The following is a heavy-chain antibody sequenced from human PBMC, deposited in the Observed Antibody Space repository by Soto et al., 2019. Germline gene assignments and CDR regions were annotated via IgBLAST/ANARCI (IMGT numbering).Heavy chain of an antibody. CDR2: ISDNGDST. CDR3: AKVHGSGTYYNFPDY. D-gene: IGHD3-10*01. V-gene: IGHV3-23*01. Sequence: VRLSCAASGFTFSTYAMSWVRQAPGKGLEWVSTISDNGDSTYYAASVKGRFTISRDNSKNTVYLLMNSLSAEDTAPYYCAKVHGSGTYYNFPDYWGQGTLVTVSS. CDR1: GFTFSTYA. J-gene: IGHJ4*02.